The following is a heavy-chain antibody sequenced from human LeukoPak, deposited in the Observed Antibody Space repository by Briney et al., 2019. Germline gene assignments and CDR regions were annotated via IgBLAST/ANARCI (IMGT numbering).Heavy chain of an antibody. Sequence: QAGGSLRLSCAASGFTFDDYAMHWVRQAPGKGLEWVSGISWNSGSIGYADSVKGRFTISRDNAKNSLYLQMNSLRAENTALYYCAKDIGIGGSGSYYEAPYHYYGMDVWGQGTTVTVSS. CDR2: ISWNSGSI. D-gene: IGHD3-10*01. V-gene: IGHV3-9*01. J-gene: IGHJ6*02. CDR1: GFTFDDYA. CDR3: AKDIGIGGSGSYYEAPYHYYGMDV.